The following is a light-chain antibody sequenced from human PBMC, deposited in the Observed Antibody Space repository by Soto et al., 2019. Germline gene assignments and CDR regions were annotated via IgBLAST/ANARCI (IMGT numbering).Light chain of an antibody. CDR3: QQYDTSPFT. J-gene: IGKJ3*01. CDR2: GAS. CDR1: QSVYSNY. V-gene: IGKV3-20*01. Sequence: EIVLTQSPGTLSLSPGERATLSCRASQSVYSNYLAWYQQKPGQTPRLLIYGASSMATGIPDRFSGSGSGTDFTLTISRLETEDFAVYYCQQYDTSPFTFGPWTKVDVK.